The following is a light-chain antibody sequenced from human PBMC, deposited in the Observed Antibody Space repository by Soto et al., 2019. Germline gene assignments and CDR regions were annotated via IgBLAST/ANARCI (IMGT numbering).Light chain of an antibody. CDR3: QQYDDWPET. CDR2: DAS. J-gene: IGKJ1*01. CDR1: QSVSSN. Sequence: EKVMTQSPATLSVSPGERATLSCRASQSVSSNLAWYQQKPGQAPRLLIYDASTRATGIPARFSGSGSGTEFTLTISTLQSVDLAGYYCQQYDDWPETFGQGTKVDIK. V-gene: IGKV3-15*01.